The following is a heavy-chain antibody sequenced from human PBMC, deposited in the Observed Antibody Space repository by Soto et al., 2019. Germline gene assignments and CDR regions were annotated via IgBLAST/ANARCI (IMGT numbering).Heavy chain of an antibody. V-gene: IGHV3-23*01. CDR2: ITADGGT. Sequence: EVQVLESGGGLVQPGGSLRLSCEGSGFTVSSHAMTWIRQAPVKGPEWVSTITADGGTYYADSVKCLFAMSRDTSESILYLQMNSLGAEDTAAYYCAPHVSCSGGSCQYDAFAIRGQATMVTVSS. J-gene: IGHJ3*02. D-gene: IGHD2-15*01. CDR1: GFTVSSHA. CDR3: APHVSCSGGSCQYDAFAI.